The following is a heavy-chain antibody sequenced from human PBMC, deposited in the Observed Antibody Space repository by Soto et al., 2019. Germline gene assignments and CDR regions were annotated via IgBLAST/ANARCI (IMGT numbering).Heavy chain of an antibody. D-gene: IGHD2-15*01. V-gene: IGHV3-7*01. CDR3: LYSAFTV. CDR2: INPDGSEK. CDR1: GFTFSSYW. J-gene: IGHJ3*01. Sequence: GGSLRLSCVASGFTFSSYWMNWVRQAPGKGLEWVADINPDGSEKYFVDSVMGRFTVSRDNAKNSLYLQMNSLRDEDTAVYYCLYSAFTVWGQVTMVNVSS.